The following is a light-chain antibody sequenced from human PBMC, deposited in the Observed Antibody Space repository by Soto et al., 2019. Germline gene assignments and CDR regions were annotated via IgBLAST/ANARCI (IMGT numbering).Light chain of an antibody. Sequence: QSALTQRASVSGSPGQSITISCTGTSSDVGGYNYVSWFQQHPDKAPKLVIYEVTHRPSGFSDRFSGSKSGNTAFLTISGLQTEDEADYYCSSYANTNTYVFGTGTKVTVL. J-gene: IGLJ1*01. CDR1: SSDVGGYNY. CDR2: EVT. CDR3: SSYANTNTYV. V-gene: IGLV2-14*01.